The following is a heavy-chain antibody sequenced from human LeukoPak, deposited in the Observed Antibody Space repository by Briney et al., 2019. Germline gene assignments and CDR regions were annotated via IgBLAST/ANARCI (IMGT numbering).Heavy chain of an antibody. V-gene: IGHV4-34*01. D-gene: IGHD4-17*01. CDR2: INHSGST. CDR3: ARWGNSPVTYGWFDP. J-gene: IGHJ5*02. Sequence: SETLSLTCAVYGGSFSGNYWSWIRQPPGKGLEWIGEINHSGSTNYNPTLKSRVTISVDTSKNQFSLKLSSVTAADTAVYYCARWGNSPVTYGWFDPWGQGTLVTVSS. CDR1: GGSFSGNY.